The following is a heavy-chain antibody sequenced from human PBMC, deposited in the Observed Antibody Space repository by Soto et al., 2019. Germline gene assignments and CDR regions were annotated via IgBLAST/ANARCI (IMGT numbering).Heavy chain of an antibody. CDR1: GGTFTSYA. CDR3: ARGVVPAANEEYYFAY. Sequence: QVQLVQSGAEVKKPGSSVKVSCKASGGTFTSYAISWVRQAPGQGLEWMGGIIPIFGTANYAQKCQGRVTITADESTSTAYMDLSSLSSEDTAVYYIARGVVPAANEEYYFAYWGQGTLVTVSS. V-gene: IGHV1-69*01. J-gene: IGHJ4*02. CDR2: IIPIFGTA. D-gene: IGHD2-2*01.